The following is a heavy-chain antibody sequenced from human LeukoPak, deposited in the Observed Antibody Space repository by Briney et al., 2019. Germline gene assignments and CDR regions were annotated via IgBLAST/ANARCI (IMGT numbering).Heavy chain of an antibody. V-gene: IGHV1-18*01. CDR2: ISAYNGNT. D-gene: IGHD2-2*01. J-gene: IGHJ4*02. Sequence: GASVKVSCKASGYTFTSYGISWVRQAPGQGLEWMGWISAYNGNTNYAQKLQGRVTMTTDTSTSTAYMELRSLRSDDTAVYYCASVAEDCSSTSCYAGVDYWGQGTLVTASS. CDR1: GYTFTSYG. CDR3: ASVAEDCSSTSCYAGVDY.